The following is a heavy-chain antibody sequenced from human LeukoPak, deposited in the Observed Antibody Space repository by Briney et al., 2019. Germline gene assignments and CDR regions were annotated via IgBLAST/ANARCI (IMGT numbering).Heavy chain of an antibody. V-gene: IGHV3-74*01. CDR3: ARGGSPPEALGDAFDI. CDR2: IKNDGSTT. Sequence: PGGSLRLSCAASGFTFSSYWMHWVRQAPGKGLVWVSRIKNDGSTTGCADSVKGRFTISRDNAKNTLYLQMNSLRAEDTAVYYCARGGSPPEALGDAFDIWGQGTMVTVSS. J-gene: IGHJ3*02. CDR1: GFTFSSYW. D-gene: IGHD1-26*01.